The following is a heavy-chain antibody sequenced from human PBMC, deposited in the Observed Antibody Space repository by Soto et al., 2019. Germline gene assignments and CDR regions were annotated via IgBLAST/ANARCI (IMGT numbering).Heavy chain of an antibody. CDR3: ARDSRTGCSSTDCYMS. J-gene: IGHJ5*02. CDR2: IYHSGNT. CDR1: GDSISSGAW. D-gene: IGHD2-2*01. Sequence: SETLSLTCAVSGDSISSGAWWSWVRQSPGKGLQWIGEIYHSGNTRNNPSLKSRATMSVDKSNNQFSLNLMSVTAADTATYYCARDSRTGCSSTDCYMSWGRGILVTVSS. V-gene: IGHV4-4*02.